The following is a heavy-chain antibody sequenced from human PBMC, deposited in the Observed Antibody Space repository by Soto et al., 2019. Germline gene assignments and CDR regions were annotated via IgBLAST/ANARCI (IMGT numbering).Heavy chain of an antibody. CDR2: VTNGESST. J-gene: IGHJ5*02. Sequence: GGSLRLSCTASGFIFSSYWMHWVRQAPGKGLVWVSRVTNGESSTSYADSVKGRFTVSRDNARNTLYLQMDSLRVEDTAVYYCARGSPLHRLLSRTLGSLRWFDPWGQGTLVTVSS. V-gene: IGHV3-74*01. CDR3: ARGSPLHRLLSRTLGSLRWFDP. D-gene: IGHD2-2*01. CDR1: GFIFSSYW.